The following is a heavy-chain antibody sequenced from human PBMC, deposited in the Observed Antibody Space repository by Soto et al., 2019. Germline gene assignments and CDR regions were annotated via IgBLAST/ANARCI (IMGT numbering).Heavy chain of an antibody. CDR1: GGSFSGYF. J-gene: IGHJ4*02. CDR3: MRGPYNYNSRYFDY. D-gene: IGHD1-1*01. Sequence: LSLTCTVSGGSFSGYFWPCIRQPPVKGLEWLAEINHSGITNYNPSVESRVSMSVDTSKNQFSLRLYSVTAADTAVYYCMRGPYNYNSRYFDYWGQGTLVTVSS. CDR2: INHSGIT. V-gene: IGHV4-34*01.